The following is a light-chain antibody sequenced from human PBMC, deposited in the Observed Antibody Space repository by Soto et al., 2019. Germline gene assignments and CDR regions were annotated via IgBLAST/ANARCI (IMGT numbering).Light chain of an antibody. J-gene: IGKJ4*01. V-gene: IGKV3-20*01. CDR1: QSVAKSY. CDR3: HQYADSPIT. Sequence: ETVLTQSPGTVSLSPGESATLSCRASQSVAKSYLAWFQHKPGQAPRLLIHDASSRATGIPDRFSGSGSGTDFTLTVSRLEPEDFAVYYCHQYADSPITFGGGTKVEIK. CDR2: DAS.